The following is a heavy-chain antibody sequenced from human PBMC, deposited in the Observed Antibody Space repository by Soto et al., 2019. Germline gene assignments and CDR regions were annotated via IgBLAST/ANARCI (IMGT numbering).Heavy chain of an antibody. V-gene: IGHV1-3*01. J-gene: IGHJ4*02. Sequence: GASVKVSCKASGYTFTSHTLHWVRQAPGQRLEWMGSISGGNGDTKYSQNFQGRVTITRDSSASTAYMELSSLSTEDTAVYYCARRLDTVMVPTFEYWGQGTLVTVSS. CDR2: ISGGNGDT. CDR1: GYTFTSHT. D-gene: IGHD5-18*01. CDR3: ARRLDTVMVPTFEY.